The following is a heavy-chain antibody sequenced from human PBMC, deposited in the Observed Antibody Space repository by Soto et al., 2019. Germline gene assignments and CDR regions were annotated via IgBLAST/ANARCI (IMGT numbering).Heavy chain of an antibody. J-gene: IGHJ4*02. V-gene: IGHV4-59*01. CDR1: GGSIRSYY. CDR3: ARAIDFDS. CDR2: IYYTGTT. Sequence: KPSETLSLTCSVSGGSIRSYYWNWIRQPPGKGLEWIGYIYYTGTTNYNPSLKSRVTISVDTSKNQVSLKLNSVTAADTAMYYCARAIDFDSWGQGTLVTVSS.